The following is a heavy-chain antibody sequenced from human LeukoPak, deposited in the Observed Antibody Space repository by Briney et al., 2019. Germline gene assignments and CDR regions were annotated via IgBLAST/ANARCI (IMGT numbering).Heavy chain of an antibody. J-gene: IGHJ4*02. CDR1: GFTFSDYY. D-gene: IGHD3-3*01. CDR2: ISSGGTTI. CDR3: ARDLPNYDFWSGPNDY. V-gene: IGHV3-11*04. Sequence: GGSLRLSCAASGFTFSDYYMSWIRQAPGKGLEWVSYISSGGTTIYYADSVKGRFTISRDNAKNSLYLQMNSLRAEDTAVYYCARDLPNYDFWSGPNDYWGQGTLVTVSS.